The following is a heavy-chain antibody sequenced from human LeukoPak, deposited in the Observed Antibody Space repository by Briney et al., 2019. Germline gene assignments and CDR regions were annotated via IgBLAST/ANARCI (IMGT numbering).Heavy chain of an antibody. D-gene: IGHD1-26*01. J-gene: IGHJ3*02. CDR3: ARGGSYLSAFDI. Sequence: GGSLRLSCAASGFTVRSNYMSWVRQAPGKGLEWVSIIYGGGNVFYADSVKGRFTISRDNSKNTLYLQMNSLRGEDTAVYYCARGGSYLSAFDIWGQGTVVTVSS. V-gene: IGHV3-53*01. CDR1: GFTVRSNY. CDR2: IYGGGNV.